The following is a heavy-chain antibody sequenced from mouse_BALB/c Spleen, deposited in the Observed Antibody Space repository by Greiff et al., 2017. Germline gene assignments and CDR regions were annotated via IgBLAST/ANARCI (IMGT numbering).Heavy chain of an antibody. CDR2: IWGDGST. CDR1: GFSLTGYG. D-gene: IGHD1-1*01. V-gene: IGHV2-6-7*01. J-gene: IGHJ4*01. CDR3: ARDRYYYGSSYYAMDY. Sequence: QVQLKESGPGLVAPSQSLSITCTVSGFSLTGYGVNWVRQPPGKGLEWLGMIWGDGSTDYNSALKSRLSISKDNSKSQVFLKMNSLQTDDTARYYCARDRYYYGSSYYAMDYWGQGTSVTVSS.